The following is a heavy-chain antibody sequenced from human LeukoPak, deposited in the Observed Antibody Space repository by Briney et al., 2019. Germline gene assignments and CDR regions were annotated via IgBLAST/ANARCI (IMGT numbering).Heavy chain of an antibody. CDR2: IKQDGSEK. Sequence: GGSLRLSCAASGFTFSNAWMSWVRQAPGKGLEWVANIKQDGSEKYYVDSVKGRFTISRDNAKNSLYLQMNSLRAEDTAVYYCARVAVRGVIGDPWGQGTLVTVSS. J-gene: IGHJ5*02. CDR1: GFTFSNAW. V-gene: IGHV3-7*03. CDR3: ARVAVRGVIGDP. D-gene: IGHD3-10*01.